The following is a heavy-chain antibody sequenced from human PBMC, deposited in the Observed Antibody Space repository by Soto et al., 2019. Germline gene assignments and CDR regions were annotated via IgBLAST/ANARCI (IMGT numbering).Heavy chain of an antibody. J-gene: IGHJ4*02. CDR2: ISASGGIT. CDR1: GFSFSSYA. Sequence: EVHLLESGGGLVQPGGSLRLSCAASGFSFSSYAMIWVRQAPGKGLEWVSTISASGGITYYADSVKGRHTISRDNSKNTLYLQMNSLRLEDTAIYDCAKKFTNTWYQFDYWGQGTLVTVSS. D-gene: IGHD6-13*01. CDR3: AKKFTNTWYQFDY. V-gene: IGHV3-23*01.